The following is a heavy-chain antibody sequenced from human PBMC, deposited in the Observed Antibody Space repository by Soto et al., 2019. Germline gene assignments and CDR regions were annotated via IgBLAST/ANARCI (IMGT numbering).Heavy chain of an antibody. D-gene: IGHD5-12*01. CDR1: RFTFSSYG. J-gene: IGHJ4*02. CDR2: ISDDGDST. Sequence: GGSLRHSCAVSRFTFSSYGMNLVRQAPGKGLEWVSSISDDGDSTYYADSVKGRFTISRDNSKNTLYLQMNSLRAEDTAVYYCAKRSGYQEAAYLDYWGQGTLVTVSS. V-gene: IGHV3-23*01. CDR3: AKRSGYQEAAYLDY.